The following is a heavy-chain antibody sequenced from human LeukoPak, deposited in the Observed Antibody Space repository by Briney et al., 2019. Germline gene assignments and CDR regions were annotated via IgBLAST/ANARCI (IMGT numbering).Heavy chain of an antibody. V-gene: IGHV3-11*04. Sequence: GGSLRLSCAASGFTFSDYYMSWIRQAPGKGLEWVSYISSSGSSIYYADSVKGRFTISRDNSKNTLYLQMNSLRAEDTAVYYCARPQERWLQLLYFDYWGQGTLVTVSS. D-gene: IGHD5-24*01. CDR3: ARPQERWLQLLYFDY. J-gene: IGHJ4*02. CDR1: GFTFSDYY. CDR2: ISSSGSSI.